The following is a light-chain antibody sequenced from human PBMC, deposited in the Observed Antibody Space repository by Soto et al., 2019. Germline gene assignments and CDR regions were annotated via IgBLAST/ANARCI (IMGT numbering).Light chain of an antibody. J-gene: IGKJ4*01. V-gene: IGKV1-39*01. CDR2: GAS. Sequence: DIQMTQSSSSLSASVGDRVSITCRASQSISSYVNWYQQKPGKAPILLIYGASSLQSGVPSRFSGSGSGTDFSLTISSLQPEDCAVYYCQQSYTTPLTFGGGTKVEIK. CDR1: QSISSY. CDR3: QQSYTTPLT.